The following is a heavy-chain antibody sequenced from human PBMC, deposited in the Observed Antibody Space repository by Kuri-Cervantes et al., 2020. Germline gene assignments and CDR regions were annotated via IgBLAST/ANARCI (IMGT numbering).Heavy chain of an antibody. CDR2: IYHSGST. V-gene: IGHV4-59*12. CDR3: ARAGGRHYTKYYFDY. Sequence: SETLSLTCTVSGGSISSYYWNWIRQHPGKGLEWIGYIYHSGSTHYNPSLKSRVTISVDTSKNQFSLKLSSVTAADTAVYYCARAGGRHYTKYYFDYWGQGTLVTVSS. J-gene: IGHJ4*02. D-gene: IGHD2-8*01. CDR1: GGSISSYY.